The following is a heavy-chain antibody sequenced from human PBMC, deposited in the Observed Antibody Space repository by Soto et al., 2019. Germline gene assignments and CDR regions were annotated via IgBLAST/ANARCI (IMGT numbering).Heavy chain of an antibody. J-gene: IGHJ4*02. CDR1: GNSFTTYY. V-gene: IGHV1-46*01. D-gene: IGHD3-22*01. CDR3: AGLYHYDSSGYYDY. Sequence: GASVKVSCKASGNSFTTYYMHWVRQAPGQGLEWMGIINPSGGRTTYAQKFPGRVTMTRDTSTSTFHMEPSSLTSEDTAVYYCAGLYHYDSSGYYDYWGQGTLVTVSS. CDR2: INPSGGRT.